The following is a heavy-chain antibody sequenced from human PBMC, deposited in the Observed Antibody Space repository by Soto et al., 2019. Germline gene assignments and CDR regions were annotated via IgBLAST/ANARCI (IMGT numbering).Heavy chain of an antibody. CDR1: GFTFSGHW. Sequence: EVQLVESGGDLVQPGGSLRLSCAASGFTFSGHWMHWVRQVPGKGLEWVSRINTDGATSNSADSVKGRFTISRDNAKNTLYLQMSALRAEDTALYYCAREAGYCSRNSCYRLDFDTWGQGTKGTVSS. J-gene: IGHJ3*02. CDR3: AREAGYCSRNSCYRLDFDT. CDR2: INTDGATS. V-gene: IGHV3-74*01. D-gene: IGHD2-2*01.